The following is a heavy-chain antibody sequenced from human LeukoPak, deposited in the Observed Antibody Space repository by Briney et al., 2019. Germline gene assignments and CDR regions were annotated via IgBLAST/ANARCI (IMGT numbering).Heavy chain of an antibody. Sequence: PGRSLRLSCAASGFTFSSYAMHWVRQAPGKGLEWVAVISYDGSNKYYADSVKGRFTISRDNSKNTLYLQMNSLRAEDTAVYYCARGTPHYYYYYGMDVWGQGTTVTVSS. CDR2: ISYDGSNK. CDR1: GFTFSSYA. J-gene: IGHJ6*02. CDR3: ARGTPHYYYYYGMDV. V-gene: IGHV3-30*04.